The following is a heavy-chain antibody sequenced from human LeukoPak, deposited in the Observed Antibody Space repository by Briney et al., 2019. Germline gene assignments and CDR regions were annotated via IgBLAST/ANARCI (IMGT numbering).Heavy chain of an antibody. J-gene: IGHJ4*02. CDR3: AKDHYYDSSGYLQFDY. V-gene: IGHV3-9*01. CDR2: ISWNSDSI. D-gene: IGHD3-22*01. Sequence: GGSLRLSCAASGFTFSSYGMHWVRQAPGKGLEWVSGISWNSDSIGYADSVKGRFTISRDNAKNSLYLQMNSLRAEDTALYYCAKDHYYDSSGYLQFDYWGQGTLVTVSS. CDR1: GFTFSSYG.